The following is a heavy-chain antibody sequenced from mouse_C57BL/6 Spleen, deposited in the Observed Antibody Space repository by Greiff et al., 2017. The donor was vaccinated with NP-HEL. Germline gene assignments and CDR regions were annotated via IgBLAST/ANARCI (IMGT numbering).Heavy chain of an antibody. CDR3: ARSRITTEGAYFDY. CDR1: GYTFTSYW. V-gene: IGHV1-69*01. D-gene: IGHD2-4*01. J-gene: IGHJ2*01. CDR2: IDPSDSYT. Sequence: QVHVKQPGAELVMPGASVKLSCKASGYTFTSYWMHWVKQRPGQGLEWIGEIDPSDSYTNYNQKFKGKSTLTVDKSSSTAYMQLSSLTSEDSAVYYCARSRITTEGAYFDYWGQGTTLTVSS.